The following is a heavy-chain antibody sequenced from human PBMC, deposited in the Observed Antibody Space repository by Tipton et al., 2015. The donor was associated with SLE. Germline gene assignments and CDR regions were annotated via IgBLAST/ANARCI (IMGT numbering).Heavy chain of an antibody. V-gene: IGHV4-31*03. CDR1: GGAISTFY. D-gene: IGHD3-3*01. J-gene: IGHJ4*02. CDR2: IYYSGST. Sequence: TLSLTCTVSGGAISTFYLSWIRQHPGKGLEWIGYIYYSGSTYYNPSLKSRVTISVDTSKNQFSLKLSSVTAADTAVYYCARAQYDFWSAYYSDYWGQGTLVTVSS. CDR3: ARAQYDFWSAYYSDY.